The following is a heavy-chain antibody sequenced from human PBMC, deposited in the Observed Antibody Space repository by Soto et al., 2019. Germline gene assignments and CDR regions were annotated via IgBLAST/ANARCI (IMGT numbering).Heavy chain of an antibody. CDR2: IIPIFGTA. Sequence: ASVKVSCKASGGTFSSYAISWVRQAPGQGLEWMGGIIPIFGTANYAQKFQGRVTITADESTSTAYMELSSLRSEDTAVYYCARENYYDSSGYAYNWFDPWGQGTLVTVSS. D-gene: IGHD3-22*01. CDR3: ARENYYDSSGYAYNWFDP. J-gene: IGHJ5*02. CDR1: GGTFSSYA. V-gene: IGHV1-69*13.